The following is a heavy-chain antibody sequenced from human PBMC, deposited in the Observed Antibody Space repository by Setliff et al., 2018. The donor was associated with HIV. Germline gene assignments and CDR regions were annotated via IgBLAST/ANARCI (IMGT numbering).Heavy chain of an antibody. CDR3: AKDVGGGSGHYPLYMDV. J-gene: IGHJ6*03. CDR2: INGDGSDN. CDR1: GFTLSSYW. D-gene: IGHD3-3*01. V-gene: IGHV3-74*01. Sequence: GGSLRLSCAASGFTLSSYWMHWVRQAPGKGLVYVSHINGDGSDNYYIDSVKGRFTISRDNSKNTLYLQMNSLRDEDTAVYYCAKDVGGGSGHYPLYMDVWGKGTTVTVSS.